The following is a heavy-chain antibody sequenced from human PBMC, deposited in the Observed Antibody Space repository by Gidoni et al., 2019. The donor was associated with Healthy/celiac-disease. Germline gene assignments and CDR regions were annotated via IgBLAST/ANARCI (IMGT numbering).Heavy chain of an antibody. V-gene: IGHV2-26*01. CDR1: GFSLSNARMG. CDR2: IFSNDEK. CDR3: ARMRLSGSYPYFDY. D-gene: IGHD1-26*01. J-gene: IGHJ4*02. Sequence: HVTLKESGPVLVKPTETLTLTRTASGFSLSNARMGVSWNRQPPGKALEWLAHIFSNDEKSYSTSLKSRLTISKDTSKSQVVLTMTNMDPVDTATYYCARMRLSGSYPYFDYWGQGTLVTVSS.